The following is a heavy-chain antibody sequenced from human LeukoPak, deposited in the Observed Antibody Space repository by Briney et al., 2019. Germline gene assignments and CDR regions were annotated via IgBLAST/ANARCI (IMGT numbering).Heavy chain of an antibody. CDR3: ARVLWFGKYYFDY. CDR1: GYSISSGYY. D-gene: IGHD3-10*01. Sequence: SETLSLTCTVSGYSISSGYYWGWIRQPPGKGQEWIGSIYHSASTYYNPSLKSRVTISVDTSKNQFSLKLSSVTAADTAVYYCARVLWFGKYYFDYWGQGTLVTVSS. V-gene: IGHV4-38-2*02. CDR2: IYHSAST. J-gene: IGHJ4*02.